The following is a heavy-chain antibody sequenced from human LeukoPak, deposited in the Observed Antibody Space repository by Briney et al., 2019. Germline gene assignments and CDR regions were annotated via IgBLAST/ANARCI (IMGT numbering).Heavy chain of an antibody. CDR2: IDPYSGGT. Sequence: GASVKVSCKASGYTFTAYYIHWVRQAPGQGLEWMGWIDPYSGGTNHAQKFQGRVTLTRDTSIRTAYLELSRLTSDDSADYYCARGNYYGSGPLFDAWGPGTLVTVSA. D-gene: IGHD3-10*01. V-gene: IGHV1-2*02. J-gene: IGHJ5*02. CDR3: ARGNYYGSGPLFDA. CDR1: GYTFTAYY.